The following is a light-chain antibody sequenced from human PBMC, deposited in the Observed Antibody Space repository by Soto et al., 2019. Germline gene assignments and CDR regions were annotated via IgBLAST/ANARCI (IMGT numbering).Light chain of an antibody. CDR1: QSVNSNY. CDR3: QQYGSSQFT. CDR2: DTS. J-gene: IGKJ3*01. V-gene: IGKV3-20*01. Sequence: EIVLMQSPGTLSLSPGEGATLSCRASQSVNSNYLAWYQQKPGQAPTVLIFDTSRRATGVPDRFSGSGSGKDFTLTISRLEPDDFAVYYCQQYGSSQFTFCPGTKVNIK.